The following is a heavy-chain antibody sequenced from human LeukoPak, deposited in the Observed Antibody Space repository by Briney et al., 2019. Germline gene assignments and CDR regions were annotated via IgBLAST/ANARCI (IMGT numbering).Heavy chain of an antibody. D-gene: IGHD6-6*01. CDR1: GFSFSSHW. V-gene: IGHV3-74*01. CDR2: ISDDGSYT. CDR3: ASDHHGSSSDY. Sequence: PGGSLRLSCAASGFSFSSHWVHWVRQAPGKGLVWVSRISDDGSYTSNVDSVKGRFTISRDNVNNMLYLHMNSLRAEDTAVYYCASDHHGSSSDYWGQGTLVTVSS. J-gene: IGHJ4*02.